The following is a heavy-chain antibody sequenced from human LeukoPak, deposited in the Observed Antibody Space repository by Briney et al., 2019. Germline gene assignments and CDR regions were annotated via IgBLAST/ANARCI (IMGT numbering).Heavy chain of an antibody. D-gene: IGHD6-19*01. CDR1: GGTFSSYA. V-gene: IGHV1-69*04. J-gene: IGHJ6*02. CDR2: IIPILGIA. CDR3: ARVWFKNSSGWTRGYYYGMDV. Sequence: ASVKVSCKASGGTFSSYAISWVRQAPGQGLEWMGRIIPILGIANYAQKFQGRVTITADKSTSTAYMELSSLRSEDTAVYYCARVWFKNSSGWTRGYYYGMDVWGQGTTVTVSS.